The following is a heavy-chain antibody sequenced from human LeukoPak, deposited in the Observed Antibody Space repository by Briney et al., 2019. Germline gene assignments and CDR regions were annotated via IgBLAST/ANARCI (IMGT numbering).Heavy chain of an antibody. CDR1: GFPYSSHA. D-gene: IGHD6-19*01. V-gene: IGHV3-23*01. CDR2: ISGSGGNT. CDR3: AKGGWLEY. J-gene: IGHJ4*02. Sequence: GGSLRLSCAPSGFPYSSHAMRWARHAPERGLEWVSSISGSGGNTYNADSVKGRFTVYRDNSKNTLYLQMNSLRAEDTAVYYCAKGGWLEYWGQGTLVTVSS.